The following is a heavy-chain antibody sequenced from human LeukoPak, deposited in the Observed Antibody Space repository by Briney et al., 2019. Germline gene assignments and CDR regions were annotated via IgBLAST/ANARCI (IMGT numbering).Heavy chain of an antibody. D-gene: IGHD3-22*01. CDR3: AVWSSGFDY. Sequence: GASVKVSCKASGGTFSSYAISWVRQAPGQGLEWMGRIIPILGIANYAQKCQGRVTVTADKSTSTAYMELSSLRSGDTAVYYCAVWSSGFDYWGQGTLVTASS. CDR1: GGTFSSYA. J-gene: IGHJ4*02. CDR2: IIPILGIA. V-gene: IGHV1-69*04.